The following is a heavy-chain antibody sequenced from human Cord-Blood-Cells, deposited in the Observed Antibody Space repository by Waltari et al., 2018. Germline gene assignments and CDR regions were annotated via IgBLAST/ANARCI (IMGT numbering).Heavy chain of an antibody. D-gene: IGHD3-10*01. J-gene: IGHJ3*02. CDR2: IYYSGST. CDR1: GGSISIGDYY. Sequence: QVQLQESGPGLVKPSQTLSLTCTVSGGSISIGDYYCSWIRQPPGKGLEWIGYIYYSGSTYYNPSLKSRVTISVDTSKNQFSLKLSSVTAADTAVYYCARSGSFRSDAFDIWGQGTMVTVSS. V-gene: IGHV4-30-4*01. CDR3: ARSGSFRSDAFDI.